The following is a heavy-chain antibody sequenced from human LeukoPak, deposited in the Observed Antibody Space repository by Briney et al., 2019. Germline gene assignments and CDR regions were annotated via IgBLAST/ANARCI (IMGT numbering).Heavy chain of an antibody. CDR3: AGSLAYCGGDCRLGDY. J-gene: IGHJ4*02. CDR2: IYSVGTT. V-gene: IGHV3-66*01. CDR1: GFTVSNNY. D-gene: IGHD2-21*02. Sequence: GGSLRLSCAASGFTVSNNYMGWVRQAPAKGLEWVSVIYSVGTTYYADSVRGRFTISRDNSKNTLYLQMNSLRVEDTAVYYCAGSLAYCGGDCRLGDYWGQGTLVTVSS.